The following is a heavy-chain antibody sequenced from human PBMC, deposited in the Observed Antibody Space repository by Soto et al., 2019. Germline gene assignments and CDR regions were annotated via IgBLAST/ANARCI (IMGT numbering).Heavy chain of an antibody. V-gene: IGHV1-69*12. CDR1: GGTFSSYA. CDR2: IIPIFGTA. CDR3: ASYYYDSSGYPEYFQH. J-gene: IGHJ1*01. Sequence: QVQLVQSGAEVKKPGSSVKVSCKASGGTFSSYAISWVRQAPGQGLEWMGGIIPIFGTANYAQKFQGRVTIPADESTSTAYMELSSLRSEDTAVYYCASYYYDSSGYPEYFQHWGQGTLVTVSS. D-gene: IGHD3-22*01.